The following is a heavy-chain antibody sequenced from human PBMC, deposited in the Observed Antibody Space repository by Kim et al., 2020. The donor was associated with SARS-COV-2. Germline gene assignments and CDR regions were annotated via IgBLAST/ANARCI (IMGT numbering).Heavy chain of an antibody. J-gene: IGHJ6*02. CDR2: NSGNT. Sequence: NSGNTGYAKKVQGRRTMTRNTSTSTAYMELSSLRSDDTAVYYCAGGYAMDVWGQGTTVTVSS. V-gene: IGHV1-8*01. CDR3: AGGYAMDV.